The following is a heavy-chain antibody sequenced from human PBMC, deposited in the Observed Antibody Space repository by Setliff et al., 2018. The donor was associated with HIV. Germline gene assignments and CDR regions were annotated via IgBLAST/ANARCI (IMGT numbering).Heavy chain of an antibody. CDR2: ISSSSYI. V-gene: IGHV3-21*01. J-gene: IGHJ3*02. CDR3: ARDRPRGGGSLDAFDI. CDR1: GFTFSSYS. Sequence: GGSLRLSCAASGFTFSSYSMNWVRQAPGKGLEWVSSISSSSYIYYADSVKGRFTISRDNAKNSLYLQMNSLRAEDTAVYYCARDRPRGGGSLDAFDIWGQGTMVTVS. D-gene: IGHD1-26*01.